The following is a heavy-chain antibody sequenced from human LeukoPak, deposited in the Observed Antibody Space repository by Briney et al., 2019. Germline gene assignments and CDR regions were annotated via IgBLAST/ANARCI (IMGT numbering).Heavy chain of an antibody. Sequence: SGTLSLTCAVSGDSISSIYWWNWVRQPPGKGLEWIGEIYQSGTANYNPSLKSRVTISIDKSNNQFSLRLNSVTAEDTAVYYCAKDRGYYGSGSPIDYWGQGTLVTVSS. CDR3: AKDRGYYGSGSPIDY. V-gene: IGHV4-4*02. J-gene: IGHJ4*02. CDR2: IYQSGTA. CDR1: GDSISSIYW. D-gene: IGHD3-10*01.